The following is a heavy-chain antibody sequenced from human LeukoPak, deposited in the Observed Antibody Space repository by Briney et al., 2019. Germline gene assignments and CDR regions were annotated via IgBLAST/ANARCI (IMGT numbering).Heavy chain of an antibody. CDR3: ASVWQWLVLNALDI. D-gene: IGHD6-19*01. V-gene: IGHV3-48*04. CDR1: GSTFSSYG. J-gene: IGHJ3*02. Sequence: GGSLRLSCAASGSTFSSYGMSWVRQAPGKGLEWVSVIGISGSPIYYADSVKGRFTISRDNAKKSLYLQLNSLRAEDTAVYYCASVWQWLVLNALDIWGQGTMVTVSS. CDR2: IGISGSPI.